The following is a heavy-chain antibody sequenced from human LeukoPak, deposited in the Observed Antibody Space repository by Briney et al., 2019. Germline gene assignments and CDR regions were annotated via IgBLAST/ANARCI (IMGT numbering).Heavy chain of an antibody. V-gene: IGHV3-30*02. J-gene: IGHJ4*02. CDR2: IRYDGSNK. CDR3: ARVIYDILTGYLYFDY. Sequence: GGSLRLSCAASGFTFSSYGMHWVRQAPGKGLEWVAFIRYDGSNKYYADSVKGRFTISRDNSKNTLYLQMNSLRAEDTAVYYCARVIYDILTGYLYFDYWGQGTLVTVSS. CDR1: GFTFSSYG. D-gene: IGHD3-9*01.